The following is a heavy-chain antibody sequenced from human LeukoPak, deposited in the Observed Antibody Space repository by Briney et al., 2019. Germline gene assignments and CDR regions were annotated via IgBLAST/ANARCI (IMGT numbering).Heavy chain of an antibody. Sequence: PGGSLRLSCAASGFTVSSNYMSWVRQAPGNGLEWVSVIYSGGSTYYADSVKGRFTISRDNSKNTLYLQMNSLRAEDTAVYYCARRSSEYSSSWFYGMDVWGQGTTVTVSS. CDR3: ARRSSEYSSSWFYGMDV. CDR2: IYSGGST. V-gene: IGHV3-66*01. D-gene: IGHD6-13*01. J-gene: IGHJ6*02. CDR1: GFTVSSNY.